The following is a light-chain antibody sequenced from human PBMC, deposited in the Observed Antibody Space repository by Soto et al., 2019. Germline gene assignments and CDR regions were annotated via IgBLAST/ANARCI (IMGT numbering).Light chain of an antibody. CDR2: AAS. V-gene: IGKV1-39*01. J-gene: IGKJ1*01. Sequence: DIQMTQSPSSLSASVGDRVTITCRASQSISSYLNWYQQKPGKAPKLLIYAASSLQSGVPSRFSGSGSGTDFTLTISSLQPEDFATYYCQQSYSTLRTVGQGTKV. CDR3: QQSYSTLRT. CDR1: QSISSY.